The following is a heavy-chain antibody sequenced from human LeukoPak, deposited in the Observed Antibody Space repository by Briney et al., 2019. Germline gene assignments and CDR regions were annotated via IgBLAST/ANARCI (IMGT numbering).Heavy chain of an antibody. V-gene: IGHV4-61*05. D-gene: IGHD2-2*01. J-gene: IGHJ5*02. CDR3: ARRRCTSTSCWFDP. CDR1: GGSISSSSYY. Sequence: SETLSPTCSVSGGSISSSSYYWSWIRQPPGKGLEWIGYIYYSGSTNYNPSLKSRVTISVDTSKNQFSLRLSSVTAADTAVYYCARRRCTSTSCWFDPWGQGTLVTVSS. CDR2: IYYSGST.